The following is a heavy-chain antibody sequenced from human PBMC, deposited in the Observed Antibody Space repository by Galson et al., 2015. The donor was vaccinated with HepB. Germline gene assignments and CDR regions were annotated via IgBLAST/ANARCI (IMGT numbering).Heavy chain of an antibody. CDR2: ISWDGGST. Sequence: SLRLSCAASGFTFDDYTMHWVRQAPGKGLEWVSLISWDGGSTYYADSVEGRFTISRDNSKNSLYLQMNSLRTEDTALYYCAKAEGPYYYDSSGYAFDIWGQGTMVTVSS. CDR3: AKAEGPYYYDSSGYAFDI. CDR1: GFTFDDYT. V-gene: IGHV3-43*01. D-gene: IGHD3-22*01. J-gene: IGHJ3*02.